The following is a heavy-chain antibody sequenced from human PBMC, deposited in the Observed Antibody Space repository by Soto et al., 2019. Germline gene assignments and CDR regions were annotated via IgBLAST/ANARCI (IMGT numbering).Heavy chain of an antibody. J-gene: IGHJ5*02. Sequence: PSETLSLTCTVSGGSISSSSYYWGWIRQPPGKGLEWIGSIYYSGSTYYNTSLKSRVTISVDTSKNQFSLKLSSVTAADTAVYYCARSLNWFDPWGQGTLVTVSS. CDR2: IYYSGST. CDR1: GGSISSSSYY. CDR3: ARSLNWFDP. V-gene: IGHV4-39*01.